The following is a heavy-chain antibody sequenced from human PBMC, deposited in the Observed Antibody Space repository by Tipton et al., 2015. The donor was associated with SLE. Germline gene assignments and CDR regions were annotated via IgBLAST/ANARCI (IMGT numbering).Heavy chain of an antibody. CDR2: IYYSGST. Sequence: TLSLTCTVSGGSISSYYWSWIRQPPGKGLQCIGYIYYSGSTNYSPPLKSRVTISLDTSKNQFSLNLSSVTAADTAVYYCARVLPGIVVALDAFDIWGQGTLVTVSS. D-gene: IGHD2-15*01. V-gene: IGHV4-59*01. CDR3: ARVLPGIVVALDAFDI. J-gene: IGHJ3*02. CDR1: GGSISSYY.